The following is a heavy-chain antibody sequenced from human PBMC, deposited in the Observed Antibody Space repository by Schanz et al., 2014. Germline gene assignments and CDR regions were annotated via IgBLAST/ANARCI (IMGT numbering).Heavy chain of an antibody. V-gene: IGHV1-46*01. CDR3: ARDQSPYTNAADVRYFDY. CDR2: INPSGGST. D-gene: IGHD2-2*02. Sequence: QVLLVQSGAEAKKPGASVKVSCKASGYTFTSDSMHWVRQAPGQGLEWMGMINPSGGSTTYEQKFQDAVTMTADTSTSTAYMDLRSLRSDDTAVYYCARDQSPYTNAADVRYFDYWGQGSLVTVSS. J-gene: IGHJ4*02. CDR1: GYTFTSDS.